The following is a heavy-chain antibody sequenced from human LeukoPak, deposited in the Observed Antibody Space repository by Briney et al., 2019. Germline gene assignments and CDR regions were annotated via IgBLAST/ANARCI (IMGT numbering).Heavy chain of an antibody. D-gene: IGHD3-22*01. V-gene: IGHV1-69*13. J-gene: IGHJ5*02. Sequence: ASVKVSCKASGGTFSSYAISWVRQAPGQGLEWMGGIIPIFGTANYAQKFQGRVTITADESTSTAYMELSSLRSEDTAVYYCARATYYYDSSGQNWFDPWGQGTLVTVSS. CDR3: ARATYYYDSSGQNWFDP. CDR2: IIPIFGTA. CDR1: GGTFSSYA.